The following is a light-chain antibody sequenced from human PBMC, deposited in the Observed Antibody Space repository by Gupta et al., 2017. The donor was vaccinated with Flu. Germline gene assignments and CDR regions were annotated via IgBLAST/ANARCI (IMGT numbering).Light chain of an antibody. CDR3: QQYNDYTQS. CDR1: ESIATW. CDR2: QAT. J-gene: IGKJ2*03. V-gene: IGKV1-5*03. Sequence: IHMTQSPATLSASLGDRVTITCRASESIATWLAWYQQKPGKAPNLLISQATNLEAGVPLRFSGRGSGTEFTLTISNLQPDDFATYYCQQYNDYTQSFGRGTKLEI.